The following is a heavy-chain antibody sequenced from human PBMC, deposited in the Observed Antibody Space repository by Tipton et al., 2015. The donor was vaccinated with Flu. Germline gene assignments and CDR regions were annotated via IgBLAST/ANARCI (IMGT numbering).Heavy chain of an antibody. V-gene: IGHV4-4*09. J-gene: IGHJ6*02. CDR1: GGSFTNYY. Sequence: TLSLTCTVSGGSFTNYYWSWLRQPPGAGLEWIGDLFHDGTTNYHPPLWSGVTMSLDMSKNQLSLRLSSVTVAGMAVYYCARGGDISDVWGQETTVTVSS. D-gene: IGHD2-15*01. CDR3: ARGGDISDV. CDR2: LFHDGTT.